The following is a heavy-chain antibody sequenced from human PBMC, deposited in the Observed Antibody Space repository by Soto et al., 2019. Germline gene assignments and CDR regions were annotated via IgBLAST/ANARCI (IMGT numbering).Heavy chain of an antibody. CDR2: INPSGGHT. V-gene: IGHV1-46*01. D-gene: IGHD2-21*02. CDR1: GNTCTNYY. Sequence: QVQLMQSGAEVKKPGASVKVSCKASGNTCTNYYIHWVRQAPGQGLEWMGTINPSGGHTTYAQKFLGRVTMTRDKSTSTVYMELTSLRSEDTAVYYCARGGHVVVVTAAFDYWGQGTLVTVSS. CDR3: ARGGHVVVVTAAFDY. J-gene: IGHJ4*02.